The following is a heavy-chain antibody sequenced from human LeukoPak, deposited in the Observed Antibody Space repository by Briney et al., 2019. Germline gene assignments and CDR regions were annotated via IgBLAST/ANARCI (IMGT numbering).Heavy chain of an antibody. D-gene: IGHD5-18*01. CDR3: ARGTTLVTNYFDY. CDR1: GGTFSSYA. CDR2: IIPIFGTA. V-gene: IGHV1-69*13. J-gene: IGHJ4*02. Sequence: ASVKVSCKASGGTFSSYAISWVRQAPGQGLEWMGGIIPIFGTADYAQKFQGRVTITADESTSTAYMELSSLRSEDTAVYYCARGTTLVTNYFDYWGQGTLVTVSS.